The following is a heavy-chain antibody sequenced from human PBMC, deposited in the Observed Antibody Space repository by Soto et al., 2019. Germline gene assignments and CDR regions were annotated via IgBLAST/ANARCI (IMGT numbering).Heavy chain of an antibody. Sequence: QITLKESGPTLVKPTQTLTLTCTFSGFSLSATGEAVGCIRQPPGKALEWLALIYWSDEIHYTPSLKTRLTITQDTSRNQVVLRMTSMHPVDTATYYCAHRKGGSFDYWGQGTLVTVSS. V-gene: IGHV2-5*01. D-gene: IGHD1-26*01. J-gene: IGHJ4*02. CDR2: IYWSDEI. CDR1: GFSLSATGEA. CDR3: AHRKGGSFDY.